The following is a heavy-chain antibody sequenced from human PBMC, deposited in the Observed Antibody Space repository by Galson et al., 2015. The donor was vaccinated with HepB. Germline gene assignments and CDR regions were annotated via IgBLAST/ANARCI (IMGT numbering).Heavy chain of an antibody. CDR2: IIPIFGTA. V-gene: IGHV1-69*13. CDR3: ARGGSGATIPQLYYYYGMDV. CDR1: GGTFSSYA. J-gene: IGHJ6*02. Sequence: SVKVSCKASGGTFSSYAISWVRQAPGQGLEWMGGIIPIFGTANYAQKFQGRVTITADESTSTAYMELSSLRSEDTAVYYCARGGSGATIPQLYYYYGMDVWGQGTTVTVSS. D-gene: IGHD5-12*01.